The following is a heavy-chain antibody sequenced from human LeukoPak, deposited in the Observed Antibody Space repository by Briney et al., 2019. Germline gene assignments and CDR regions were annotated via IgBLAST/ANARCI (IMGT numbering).Heavy chain of an antibody. D-gene: IGHD3-16*02. J-gene: IGHJ4*02. V-gene: IGHV3-7*01. CDR2: IKQDGSEK. Sequence: GGSLRLSCAASGFTFSSYWMSWVRQAPGKGLEWVANIKQDGSEKYYVDSVKGRFTISRDNAKNSLYLQMNSLRAEDTAVYYCARHSPTYYDYVWGSYRAPTKLYYFDYWGQGTLVTVSS. CDR1: GFTFSSYW. CDR3: ARHSPTYYDYVWGSYRAPTKLYYFDY.